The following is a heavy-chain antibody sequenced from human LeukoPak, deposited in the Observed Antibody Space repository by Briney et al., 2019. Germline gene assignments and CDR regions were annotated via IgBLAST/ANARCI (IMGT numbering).Heavy chain of an antibody. CDR1: GFTFDDYG. CDR3: ARVLGYGGNRYYYYMDV. J-gene: IGHJ6*03. Sequence: PGGSLRLSCAASGFTFDDYGMSWVRQAPGKGLEWVSGINWNGGSTGYADSVKGRFTISRDNAKNSLYLQMNSLRAEDTALYYCARVLGYGGNRYYYYMDVWGKGTTVTVSS. CDR2: INWNGGST. V-gene: IGHV3-20*04. D-gene: IGHD4-23*01.